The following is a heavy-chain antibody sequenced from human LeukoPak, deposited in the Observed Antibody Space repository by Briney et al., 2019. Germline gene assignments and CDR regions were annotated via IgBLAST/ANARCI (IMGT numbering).Heavy chain of an antibody. CDR3: ARVTYAVPDY. CDR1: GFTFSSYE. CDR2: ISSSGNNI. V-gene: IGHV3-48*03. D-gene: IGHD2/OR15-2a*01. J-gene: IGHJ4*02. Sequence: GGSLRLCCAASGFTFSSYEMNWVRQAPGKGLEWVSYISSSGNNIYFADSVKGRFTISRDNAKNSLFLQMNSLRAEDTGVYYCARVTYAVPDYWGQGTLVTVSS.